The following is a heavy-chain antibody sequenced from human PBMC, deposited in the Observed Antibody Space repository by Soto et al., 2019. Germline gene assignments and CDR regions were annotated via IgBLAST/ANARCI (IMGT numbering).Heavy chain of an antibody. V-gene: IGHV4-59*08. CDR1: GGSISSYY. D-gene: IGHD3-10*01. Sequence: QVQLQESGPGLVKPSETLSLTCTVSGGSISSYYWSWIRQPPGKGLEWIGYIYYSGNTNYNPSLKSRVTISLDTSKNQFSLRLSSVTAADTAVYYCARHLYGSGNYGFDYWGQGTLVTVSS. J-gene: IGHJ4*02. CDR3: ARHLYGSGNYGFDY. CDR2: IYYSGNT.